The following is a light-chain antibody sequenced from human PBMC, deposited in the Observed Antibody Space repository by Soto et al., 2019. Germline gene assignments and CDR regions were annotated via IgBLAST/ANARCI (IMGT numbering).Light chain of an antibody. CDR2: GAS. CDR1: QSVSSN. J-gene: IGKJ4*01. CDR3: QHCNIWPLT. V-gene: IGKV3-15*01. Sequence: EIVMTQSPATLSVSPGERATLSCRASQSVSSNLAWYQQKPGQAPRLLIYGASTRATGIPARFSGSGSGTEFTLTISSLQSEDFAIYYCQHCNIWPLTFGGGTKVDIK.